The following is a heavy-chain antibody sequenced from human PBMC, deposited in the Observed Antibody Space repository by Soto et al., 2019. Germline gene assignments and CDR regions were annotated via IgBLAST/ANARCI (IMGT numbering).Heavy chain of an antibody. D-gene: IGHD4-4*01. V-gene: IGHV3-30-3*01. J-gene: IGHJ4*02. CDR3: ARVLGGMATVPFDY. CDR2: ISYEGSSK. Sequence: GGSLSLSCAASGFTFSSYAMHWVRQAPGTGLEWVAVISYEGSSKYYADSVKGRFTISRDNSKNTLYLQMNSLRTEDTAVYYCARVLGGMATVPFDYWGQGALVTVSS. CDR1: GFTFSSYA.